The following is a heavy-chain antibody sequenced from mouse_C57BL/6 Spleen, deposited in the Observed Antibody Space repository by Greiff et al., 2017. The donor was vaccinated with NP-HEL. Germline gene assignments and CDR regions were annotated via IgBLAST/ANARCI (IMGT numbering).Heavy chain of an antibody. D-gene: IGHD2-4*01. V-gene: IGHV1-52*01. J-gene: IGHJ4*01. Sequence: VQLQQSGAELVRPGSSVKLSCKASGYTFTSYWMHWVKQRPIQGLEWIGNIDPSDSETHYNQKFKDKATLTVDKSSSTAYMQLSSLTSEYSAVYYCARSGYDYGYYYAMDYWGQGTSVTVSS. CDR2: IDPSDSET. CDR3: ARSGYDYGYYYAMDY. CDR1: GYTFTSYW.